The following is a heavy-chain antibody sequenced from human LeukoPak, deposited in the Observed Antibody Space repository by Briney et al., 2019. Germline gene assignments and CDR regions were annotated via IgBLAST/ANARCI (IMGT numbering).Heavy chain of an antibody. CDR1: GFTFSSYG. Sequence: PGGSLRLSCAASGFTFSSYGMSWVRQAPGKGLEWVSAISGSGGSTYYADSVKGWFTISRDNSKNTLYLQMNSLRAEDTAVYYCAKILTMVRGPIDYWGQGTLVTVSS. V-gene: IGHV3-23*01. D-gene: IGHD3-10*01. CDR3: AKILTMVRGPIDY. J-gene: IGHJ4*02. CDR2: ISGSGGST.